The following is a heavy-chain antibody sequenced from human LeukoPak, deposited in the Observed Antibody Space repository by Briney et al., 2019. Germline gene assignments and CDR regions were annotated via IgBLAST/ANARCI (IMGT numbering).Heavy chain of an antibody. CDR3: AKDISGYGYSSGWGRRDDAFDI. CDR2: ISGSGGST. J-gene: IGHJ3*02. Sequence: GGSLRLSCAASGFTFSSYAMSWVRQAPGKGLEWVSAISGSGGSTYYADSVKGRFTISRDNSKNTLYLQMNSLRAEDTAVYYCAKDISGYGYSSGWGRRDDAFDIWGQGTMVTVSS. V-gene: IGHV3-23*01. CDR1: GFTFSSYA. D-gene: IGHD6-19*01.